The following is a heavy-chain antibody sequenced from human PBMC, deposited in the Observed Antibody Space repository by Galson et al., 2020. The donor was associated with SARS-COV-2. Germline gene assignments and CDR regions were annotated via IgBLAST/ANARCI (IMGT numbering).Heavy chain of an antibody. CDR3: SSIIFGVVITLDY. Sequence: SETLSLTCAVYGGSFSGYYCSWIRQPPGKGLEWIGEINHTGSTNYNPSLKSQVPISVDTSKNQFSLKLSSVTDADTAVYYCSSIIFGVVITLDYWRQGTLVTFAP. CDR2: INHTGST. D-gene: IGHD3-3*02. CDR1: GGSFSGYY. J-gene: IGHJ4*02. V-gene: IGHV4-34*01.